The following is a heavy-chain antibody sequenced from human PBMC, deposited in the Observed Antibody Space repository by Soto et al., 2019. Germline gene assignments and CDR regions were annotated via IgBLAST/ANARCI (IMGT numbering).Heavy chain of an antibody. CDR3: ARGRGAAPSVN. J-gene: IGHJ4*02. D-gene: IGHD3-10*01. CDR2: INHSGST. V-gene: IGHV4-34*01. Sequence: PSETLSLTCAVYGGSFSGYYWSWIRQPPGKGLEWIGEINHSGSTNYNPSLKSRVTISVDTSKNQFSLKLSSVTAADTAVYYCARGRGAAPSVNWGQGTLVTVYS. CDR1: GGSFSGYY.